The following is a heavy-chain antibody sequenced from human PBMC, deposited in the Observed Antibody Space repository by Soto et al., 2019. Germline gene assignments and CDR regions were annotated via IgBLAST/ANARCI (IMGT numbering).Heavy chain of an antibody. CDR1: GFTFDVYG. CDR2: ISWNSGSM. Sequence: GGSLRLSCAASGFTFDVYGMHWVRQAPGKGLEWVSGISWNSGSMGYADSVKGRFTISRDNAKNSLYLQMSSLKTEDTAFYYCAKDYLTAGYSSGWYDYWGRGTLVTVSS. CDR3: AKDYLTAGYSSGWYDY. D-gene: IGHD6-19*01. V-gene: IGHV3-9*01. J-gene: IGHJ4*02.